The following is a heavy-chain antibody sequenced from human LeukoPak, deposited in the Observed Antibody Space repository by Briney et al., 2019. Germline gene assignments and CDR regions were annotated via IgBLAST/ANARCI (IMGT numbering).Heavy chain of an antibody. D-gene: IGHD4-11*01. Sequence: SETLSLTCTASGGSFSSYYWSWIRQPPGKGLEWIGYIYYSGSTNYNPSLKSRVTISVHTSKYQFSLNLSSVTATDTAVYYCARRLWRNFGERFYYYCYMDVWGKGTTVSISS. J-gene: IGHJ6*03. CDR3: ARRLWRNFGERFYYYCYMDV. CDR2: IYYSGST. CDR1: GGSFSSYY. V-gene: IGHV4-59*12.